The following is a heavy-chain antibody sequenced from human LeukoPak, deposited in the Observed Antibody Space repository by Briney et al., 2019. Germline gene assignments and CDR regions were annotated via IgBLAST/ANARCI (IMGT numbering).Heavy chain of an antibody. J-gene: IGHJ4*02. CDR3: ARDLRMATTKSEDY. CDR2: INPSGGST. CDR1: GYTFTSYY. D-gene: IGHD5-24*01. Sequence: GASVNVSCKASGYTFTSYYMHWVRQAPGQGLEWMGLINPSGGSTSYAQKFQGRVTMTRDMSTSTVYMELSSLRSEDTAVYYCARDLRMATTKSEDYWGQGTLVTVSS. V-gene: IGHV1-46*01.